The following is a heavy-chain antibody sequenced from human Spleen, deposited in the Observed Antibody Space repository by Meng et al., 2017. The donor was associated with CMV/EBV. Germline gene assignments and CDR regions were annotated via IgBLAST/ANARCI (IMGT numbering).Heavy chain of an antibody. Sequence: AVGFTFSSDAMHWVSQAPGKGLEWVEVISYDGSNKYYADSVKRRFTISRDNSKNTLYLQMNSLRAEDTAVYYCARVRSGYNWNSFDYWGQGTLVTVSS. CDR1: GFTFSSDA. CDR3: ARVRSGYNWNSFDY. D-gene: IGHD1-7*01. CDR2: ISYDGSNK. J-gene: IGHJ4*02. V-gene: IGHV3-30*04.